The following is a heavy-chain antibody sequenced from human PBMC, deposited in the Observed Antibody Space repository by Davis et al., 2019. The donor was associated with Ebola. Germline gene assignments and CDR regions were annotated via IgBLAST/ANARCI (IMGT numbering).Heavy chain of an antibody. V-gene: IGHV4-30-4*01. CDR1: GVSVSSGYYY. J-gene: IGHJ4*02. CDR2: IYYSGST. CDR3: ARRIGYYYDSSGYRVHYYFDY. Sequence: MPSETLSLTCIVSGVSVSSGYYYWSWIRQPPGKGLEWIGYIYYSGSTYYNPSLKSRVTISVDTSKNQFSLKLSSVTAADTAVYYCARRIGYYYDSSGYRVHYYFDYWGQGTLVTVSS. D-gene: IGHD3-22*01.